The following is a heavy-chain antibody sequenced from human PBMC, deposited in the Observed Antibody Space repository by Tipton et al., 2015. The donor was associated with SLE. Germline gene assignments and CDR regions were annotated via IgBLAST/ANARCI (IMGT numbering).Heavy chain of an antibody. Sequence: SLRLSCAASGFTFSGYGMHWVRQAPGKGLEWVAVIWYDGSKKYYTDSVKGRFTISRDNSKDTLYLQMNSLRAEDTAVYYCATPIMTTMTQGYFQPWGQGTLVTVSS. CDR3: ATPIMTTMTQGYFQP. CDR2: IWYDGSKK. D-gene: IGHD4-17*01. V-gene: IGHV3-33*01. CDR1: GFTFSGYG. J-gene: IGHJ1*01.